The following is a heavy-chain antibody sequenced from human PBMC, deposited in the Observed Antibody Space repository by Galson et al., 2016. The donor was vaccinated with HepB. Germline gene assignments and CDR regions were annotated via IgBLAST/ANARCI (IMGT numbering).Heavy chain of an antibody. CDR2: SNSDGSRT. J-gene: IGHJ4*02. Sequence: SLRLSCAASGFTFSNFWMHWVRQVPGKGLMWVSRSNSDGSRTNYADSVKGRFTISRDNAKNTPYLQMDLLRAEDTAVYYCTRARLGDFDYWGQGSLVTVSS. CDR3: TRARLGDFDY. D-gene: IGHD3-16*01. CDR1: GFTFSNFW. V-gene: IGHV3-74*01.